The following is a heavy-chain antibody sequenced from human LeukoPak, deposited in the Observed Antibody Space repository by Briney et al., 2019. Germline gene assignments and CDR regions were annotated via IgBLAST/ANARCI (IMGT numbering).Heavy chain of an antibody. CDR1: GGSFSGYY. V-gene: IGHV4-34*01. CDR3: ARGVPYYYDSSGSYNWFGP. CDR2: INHSGST. J-gene: IGHJ5*02. Sequence: SETLSLTCAVYGGSFSGYYWSWIRQPPGKGLEWIGEINHSGSTNYNPSLKSRVTISVDTSKNQFSLKLSSVTAADTAVYYCARGVPYYYDSSGSYNWFGPWGQGTLVTVSS. D-gene: IGHD3-22*01.